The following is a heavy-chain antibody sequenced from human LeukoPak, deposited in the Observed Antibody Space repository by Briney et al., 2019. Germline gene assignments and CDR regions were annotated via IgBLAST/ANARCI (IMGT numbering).Heavy chain of an antibody. CDR2: INHSGST. J-gene: IGHJ4*02. D-gene: IGHD3-16*01. CDR3: ASGGGLAPPFDY. CDR1: GGSFSGYY. V-gene: IGHV4-34*01. Sequence: PSETLSLTCAVYGGSFSGYYWSWIRQPPGKGLEWIGEINHSGSTNYNPSLKSRVTISVGTSKNQFSLKLSSVTAADTAVYYCASGGGLAPPFDYWGQGTLVTVSS.